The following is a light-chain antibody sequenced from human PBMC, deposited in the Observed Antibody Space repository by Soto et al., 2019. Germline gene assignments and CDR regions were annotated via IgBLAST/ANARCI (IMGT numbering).Light chain of an antibody. CDR3: CSYAGPWV. CDR1: NSDVGTYDL. Sequence: QSVLTQPASVSGSPGQSITISCSGFNSDVGTYDLVYWFQQHPGKAPKLIIYEVTKRPSGVSPRFSGSKSANTASLTISGLQTEDEADYYCCSYAGPWVFGGGTKVTVL. CDR2: EVT. J-gene: IGLJ3*02. V-gene: IGLV2-23*02.